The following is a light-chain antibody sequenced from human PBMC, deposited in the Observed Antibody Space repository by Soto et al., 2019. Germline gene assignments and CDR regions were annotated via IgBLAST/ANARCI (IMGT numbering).Light chain of an antibody. Sequence: DIQLTQSPSFLSASVGDRVTVTCRSSQDIGSYLAWYQQKPGKAPKVLIYGASTLLSGVPPRFGGSGSGTAFKLTISSLQPADSANYVCLQLHDYPITFGGGTKVEIK. CDR1: QDIGSY. V-gene: IGKV1-9*01. CDR3: LQLHDYPIT. CDR2: GAS. J-gene: IGKJ4*01.